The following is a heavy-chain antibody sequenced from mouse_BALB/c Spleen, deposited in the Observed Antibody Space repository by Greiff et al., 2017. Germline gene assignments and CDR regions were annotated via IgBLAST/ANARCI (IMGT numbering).Heavy chain of an antibody. CDR3: ARLDSSGYDAMDY. Sequence: VQLLQSGAELVKPGASVKMSCKASGYTFTSYCMHWVKQRPGQGLEWIGYINPSTGYTEYNQKFKDKVILTADKTSSTAYMQLSSLTSEDSAVYYCARLDSSGYDAMDYWGQGTSGTVSS. CDR1: GYTFTSYC. CDR2: INPSTGYT. J-gene: IGHJ4*01. D-gene: IGHD3-2*01. V-gene: IGHV1-7*01.